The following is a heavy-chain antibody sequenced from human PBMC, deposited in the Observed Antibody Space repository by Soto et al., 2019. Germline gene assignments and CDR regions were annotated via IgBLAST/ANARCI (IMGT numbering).Heavy chain of an antibody. D-gene: IGHD6-13*01. J-gene: IGHJ4*02. CDR1: GDSISGSPYY. CDR3: ARLQTAVPHY. V-gene: IGHV4-39*01. Sequence: PSETLSLTCSVSGDSISGSPYYWGWIRQPPGKRLEWIGSIFHDGYIVYTPSLKSRVTISVDTSKNQFSLKLTSVAAADTAIYFCARLQTAVPHYWGQGTLVTVSS. CDR2: IFHDGYI.